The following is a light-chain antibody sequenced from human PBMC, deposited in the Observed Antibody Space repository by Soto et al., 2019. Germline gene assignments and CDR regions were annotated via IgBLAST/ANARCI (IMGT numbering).Light chain of an antibody. Sequence: AIQMTQSPSSLSASVGDRVTITCRASQGVSNDVGWYQQKPGKAPKLLIYAASTLQSGVPSRFSGSQWATDFTLTVNSLQPEDFATYYCLQDFAYPLTFGGGTKVEIK. CDR1: QGVSND. J-gene: IGKJ4*01. CDR2: AAS. CDR3: LQDFAYPLT. V-gene: IGKV1-6*01.